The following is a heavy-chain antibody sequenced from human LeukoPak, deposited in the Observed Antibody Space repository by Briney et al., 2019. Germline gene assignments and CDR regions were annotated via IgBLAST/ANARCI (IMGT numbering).Heavy chain of an antibody. CDR3: ARGLRITMIVVVITTHAFDI. J-gene: IGHJ3*02. CDR1: GGSFSGYY. D-gene: IGHD3-22*01. V-gene: IGHV4-34*01. CDR2: INHSGST. Sequence: SETLSLTCAVYGGSFSGYYWSWIRQPPGKGLEWIGEINHSGSTNYNPSLKSRVTVSVDTSKNQFSLKLSSVTAADTAVYYCARGLRITMIVVVITTHAFDIWGQGTMVTVSS.